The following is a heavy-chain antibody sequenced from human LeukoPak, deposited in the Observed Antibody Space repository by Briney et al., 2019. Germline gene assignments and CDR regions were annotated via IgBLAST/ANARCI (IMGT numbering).Heavy chain of an antibody. V-gene: IGHV4-34*01. CDR3: ARHRSYGIFGVGRGRYYMDV. J-gene: IGHJ6*03. D-gene: IGHD3-3*01. CDR2: IKHSGST. Sequence: SETLSLTCAVYGGSFSGYYWGWIRPPPGKGLEWIGEIKHSGSTNYNPSLKSRVTISVDTSKNQFSLKLSSVTAADTAVYYCARHRSYGIFGVGRGRYYMDVWGKGTTVTVSS. CDR1: GGSFSGYY.